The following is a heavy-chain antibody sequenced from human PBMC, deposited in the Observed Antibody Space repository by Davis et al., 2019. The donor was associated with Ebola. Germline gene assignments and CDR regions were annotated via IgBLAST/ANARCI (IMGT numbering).Heavy chain of an antibody. J-gene: IGHJ6*04. CDR1: GFTFSTYS. V-gene: IGHV3-21*01. Sequence: PGGSLRLSCAASGFTFSTYSMNWVRQAPGKGLEWVSSISSSSNYIYYADSVKGRFTISRDNAKNSLYLQMNTLRDEDTAVYYCARASRDYYYGMDVWGKGTTVTVSS. CDR2: ISSSSNYI. CDR3: ARASRDYYYGMDV.